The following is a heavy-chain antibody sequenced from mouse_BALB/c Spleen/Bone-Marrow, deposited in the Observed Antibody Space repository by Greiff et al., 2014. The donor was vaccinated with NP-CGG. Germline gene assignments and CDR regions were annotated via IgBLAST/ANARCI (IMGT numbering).Heavy chain of an antibody. CDR3: ASYFGISCYFDV. V-gene: IGHV1-18*01. CDR2: LNPYNGGT. Sequence: LVESGPELVKPGASMQISCQASGYSFTGYTMNWVKQSHGKNLECIGLLNPYNGGTTYNQKFKGKTTLTVDKSSSTAYMELLSLTSEDSAVYYCASYFGISCYFDVWGAGTTVTVSS. CDR1: GYSFTGYT. J-gene: IGHJ1*01. D-gene: IGHD1-1*01.